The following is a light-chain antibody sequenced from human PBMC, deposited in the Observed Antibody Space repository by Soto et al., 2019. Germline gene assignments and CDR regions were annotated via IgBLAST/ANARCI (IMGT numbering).Light chain of an antibody. CDR3: SSFTSSSTVV. J-gene: IGLJ2*01. V-gene: IGLV2-14*01. Sequence: QSALTQPASVSGSPGQSITISCTGTSSDVGIYKYVSWYQQHPGKAPNLMIYEAATRPSGVSNRFSGSKSGNTASLTISCLLAEGEADYYCSSFTSSSTVVFGGGTKLTVL. CDR1: SSDVGIYKY. CDR2: EAA.